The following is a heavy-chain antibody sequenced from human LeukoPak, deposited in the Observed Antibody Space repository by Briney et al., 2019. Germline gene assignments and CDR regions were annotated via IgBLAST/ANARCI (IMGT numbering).Heavy chain of an antibody. CDR2: VSDDGGRT. V-gene: IGHV3-23*01. Sequence: GGSLRLSCAASGFTFVNYALSWVRQPPGKGLEWVSGVSDDGGRTYSADSVKGRFTISRDNSKNTLFLHMNNLRADDTAMYYCAKYRSRFYFDALDIWGQGTMVTVSS. D-gene: IGHD3-22*01. CDR1: GFTFVNYA. J-gene: IGHJ3*02. CDR3: AKYRSRFYFDALDI.